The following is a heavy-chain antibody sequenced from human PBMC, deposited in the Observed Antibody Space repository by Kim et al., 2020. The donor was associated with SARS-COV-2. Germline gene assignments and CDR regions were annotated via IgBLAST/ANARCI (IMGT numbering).Heavy chain of an antibody. CDR1: GGSFSGYY. D-gene: IGHD5-18*01. J-gene: IGHJ6*02. V-gene: IGHV4-34*01. Sequence: SETLSLTCVVYGGSFSGYYWSWIRQPPGKGLEWIGEINHSGSTNYNPSLKSRVTISVDTSKNQFSLKLSSVTAADTAVYYCAGRGYSYGSRRQKGGSYYYYGMDVWGQGSTVTVSS. CDR2: INHSGST. CDR3: AGRGYSYGSRRQKGGSYYYYGMDV.